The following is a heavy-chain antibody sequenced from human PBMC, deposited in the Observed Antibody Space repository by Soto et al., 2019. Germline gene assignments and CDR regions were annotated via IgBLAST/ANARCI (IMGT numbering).Heavy chain of an antibody. CDR1: GFSLTARGVG. CDR2: IYWDDDE. J-gene: IGHJ5*02. V-gene: IGHV2-5*02. CDR3: AHRGFFDSGHPNWFNP. Sequence: QITLKESGPTLVKPTQTLTLTCTFSGFSLTARGVGVGWIRQPPGKALEWLALIYWDDDERYTPSLRSRLTITNDTSKNQVVLTMANMDPVDTATYYCAHRGFFDSGHPNWFNPWGQGTLVTVSS. D-gene: IGHD4-17*01.